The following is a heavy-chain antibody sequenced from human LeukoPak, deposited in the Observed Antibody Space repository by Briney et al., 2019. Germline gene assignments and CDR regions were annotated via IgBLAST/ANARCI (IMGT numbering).Heavy chain of an antibody. CDR1: GFTFRSYG. CDR2: IGYDGSNK. CDR3: AQDSYCYYIDV. V-gene: IGHV3-30*02. J-gene: IGHJ6*03. Sequence: GGSLRLSCAASGFTFRSYGMHWVRQAPGKGLEWVTFIGYDGSNKYYTDSVKGRFTISRDNSKNTLYLQMNSLRAEDTAIYYCAQDSYCYYIDVWGKGTTVTVSS.